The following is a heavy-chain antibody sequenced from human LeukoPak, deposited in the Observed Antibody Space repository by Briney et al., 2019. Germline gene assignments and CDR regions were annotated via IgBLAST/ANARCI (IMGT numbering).Heavy chain of an antibody. CDR1: GGSFSGYY. CDR3: VRGRGYSYAERYYYGMDV. Sequence: PSETLSLTCAVYGGSFSGYYWSWIRQPPGKGLEWIGEINHSGSTNYNPSLKSRVTISVDTSKNQFSLKLSSVTAADTAVYYCVRGRGYSYAERYYYGMDVWGQGTTVTVSS. CDR2: INHSGST. V-gene: IGHV4-34*01. D-gene: IGHD5-18*01. J-gene: IGHJ6*02.